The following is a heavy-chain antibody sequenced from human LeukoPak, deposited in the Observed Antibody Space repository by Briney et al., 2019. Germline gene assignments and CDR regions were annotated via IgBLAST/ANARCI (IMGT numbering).Heavy chain of an antibody. CDR2: ISAYNGNT. V-gene: IGHV1-18*01. J-gene: IGHJ6*02. D-gene: IGHD3-10*01. Sequence: ASVKVSCKASGYTFTSSSICWVCQAPGDRLEWMGWISAYNGNTNYAHKLQGRVTRTTDTATSTAYMELRSLRSEDTAVYYGARDRRAYYYGAGSYQYYYYYGMDVWGQGTTVSVSS. CDR1: GYTFTSSS. CDR3: ARDRRAYYYGAGSYQYYYYYGMDV.